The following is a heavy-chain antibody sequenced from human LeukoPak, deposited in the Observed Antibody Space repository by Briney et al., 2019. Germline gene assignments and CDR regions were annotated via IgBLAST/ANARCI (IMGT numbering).Heavy chain of an antibody. CDR3: ARLNLLAYCGGDCYSPPYYFDY. CDR2: IYYSGST. CDR1: GGSISSGGYY. Sequence: SETLSLTCTVSGGSISSGGYYWSWIRQHPGTGLEWIGYIYYSGSTYYNLSLKSRVTISVDTSKNQFSLKLSSVTAADTAVYYCARLNLLAYCGGDCYSPPYYFDYWGQGTLVTVSS. D-gene: IGHD2-21*02. J-gene: IGHJ4*02. V-gene: IGHV4-31*03.